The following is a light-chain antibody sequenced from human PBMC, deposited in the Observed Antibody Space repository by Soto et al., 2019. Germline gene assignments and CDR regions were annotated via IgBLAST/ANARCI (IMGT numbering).Light chain of an antibody. J-gene: IGKJ2*01. Sequence: EIVLTQSPGTLSLSPGERATLSCRASQSVSSSFLAWYQQKPGQTPRLLIYGASSRATGIPDRFSGSGSGTDFTLTISTLEPEGFAVYYWEEYGSSPYTFGQGNKLEIK. CDR1: QSVSSSF. CDR3: EEYGSSPYT. V-gene: IGKV3-20*01. CDR2: GAS.